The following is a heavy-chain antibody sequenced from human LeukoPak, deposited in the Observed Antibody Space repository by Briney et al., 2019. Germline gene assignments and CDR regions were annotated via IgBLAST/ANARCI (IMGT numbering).Heavy chain of an antibody. CDR2: MYTSGGT. J-gene: IGHJ4*02. CDR3: ARDWWSGYLDY. V-gene: IGHV4-61*02. Sequence: TLSLTCTVSGDSISSGNYYWSWIRQPAGKGLEWIGRMYTSGGTNYNPSLESRVTISIDTSKNQFSLKLSSVTAADTAVYYCARDWWSGYLDYWGQGTLVTVSS. D-gene: IGHD3-3*01. CDR1: GDSISSGNYY.